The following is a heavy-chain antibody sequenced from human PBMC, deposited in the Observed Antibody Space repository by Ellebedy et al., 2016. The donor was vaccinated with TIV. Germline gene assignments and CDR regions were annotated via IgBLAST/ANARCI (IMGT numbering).Heavy chain of an antibody. D-gene: IGHD6-6*01. CDR1: GFTFSNYY. V-gene: IGHV3-11*01. J-gene: IGHJ4*02. CDR3: SRGPVRSDYDY. Sequence: GESLKISXAASGFTFSNYYMTWIRQAPGKGLEWVSYISNIGDRIYYADSVKGRFTISRDNADNLLYLQMNSLRADDTAVYYCSRGPVRSDYDYWGQGTLVTVSS. CDR2: ISNIGDRI.